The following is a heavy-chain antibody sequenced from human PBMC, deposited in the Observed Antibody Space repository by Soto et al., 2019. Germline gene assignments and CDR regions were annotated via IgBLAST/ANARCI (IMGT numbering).Heavy chain of an antibody. CDR3: ARVDSRGYYPYYHYYGMDV. CDR1: GFTFSSYW. Sequence: GGSLRLSCAASGFTFSSYWMSWVRQAPGKGLEWVANIKQGGSEKYYVDSVKGRFTISRDNAKNSLYLQMNSLRAEDTAVYYCARVDSRGYYPYYHYYGMDVWGQGTTVTVSS. V-gene: IGHV3-7*01. J-gene: IGHJ6*02. D-gene: IGHD3-22*01. CDR2: IKQGGSEK.